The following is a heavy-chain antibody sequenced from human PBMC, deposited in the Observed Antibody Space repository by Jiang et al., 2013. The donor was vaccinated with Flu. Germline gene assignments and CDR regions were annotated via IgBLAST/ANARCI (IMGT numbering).Heavy chain of an antibody. J-gene: IGHJ6*02. CDR3: ARLDYGDGYYYYGMDV. V-gene: IGHV4-39*01. D-gene: IGHD4-17*01. CDR1: SSSHYL. Sequence: SSSHYLWAWIRHAPREGAWSGLGGIYYSGRHLLQPVPSKSRVTMSVDTSKNQFSLKLSSVTAADTAVYYCARLDYGDGYYYYGMDVWGQGTTVTVSS. CDR2: IYYSGRH.